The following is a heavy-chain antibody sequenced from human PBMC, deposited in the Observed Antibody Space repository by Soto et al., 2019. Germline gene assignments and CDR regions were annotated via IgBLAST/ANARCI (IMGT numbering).Heavy chain of an antibody. D-gene: IGHD3-3*01. CDR2: IYYSGST. V-gene: IGHV4-39*01. J-gene: IGHJ4*02. CDR1: GGSISSSSCY. CDR3: ARLSTIFGVVPAFDY. Sequence: PSETLSLTCTVSGGSISSSSCYWGWIRQPPGKGLEWIGSIYYSGSTYYNPSLKSRVTISVDTSKNQFSLKLSSVTAADTAVYYCARLSTIFGVVPAFDYWGQGTLVTVSS.